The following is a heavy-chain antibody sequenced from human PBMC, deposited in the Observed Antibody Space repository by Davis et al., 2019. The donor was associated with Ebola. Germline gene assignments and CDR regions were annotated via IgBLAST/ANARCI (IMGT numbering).Heavy chain of an antibody. Sequence: SETLSLTCTVSGGSISSSDYYWGWIRQPPGKGLEWIGYIYYSGSTNYNPSLKSRVTISVDTSKNQFSLKLSSVTAADTAVYYCAGLYYYDSSGGVDYWGQGTLVTVSS. J-gene: IGHJ4*02. V-gene: IGHV4-61*05. CDR2: IYYSGST. D-gene: IGHD3-22*01. CDR1: GGSISSSDYY. CDR3: AGLYYYDSSGGVDY.